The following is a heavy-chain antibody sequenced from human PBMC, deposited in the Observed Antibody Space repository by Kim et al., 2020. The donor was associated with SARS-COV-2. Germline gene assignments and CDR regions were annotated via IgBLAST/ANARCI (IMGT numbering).Heavy chain of an antibody. Sequence: GGSLRLSCAASGFTFSSYWMSWVRQAPGKGLEWVANIKQDGSEKYYVDSVKGRFTISRDNAKNSLYLQMNSLRAEDTAVYYCAREEVTDILTGYFLRGVGWYFDLWGRGTLVTVSS. CDR2: IKQDGSEK. CDR3: AREEVTDILTGYFLRGVGWYFDL. J-gene: IGHJ2*01. V-gene: IGHV3-7*01. CDR1: GFTFSSYW. D-gene: IGHD3-9*01.